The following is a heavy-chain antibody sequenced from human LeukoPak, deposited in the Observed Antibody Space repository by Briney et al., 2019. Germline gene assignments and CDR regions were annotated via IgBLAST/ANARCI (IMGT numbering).Heavy chain of an antibody. CDR1: GFTFDDYA. Sequence: GGSLRLSCAASGFTFDDYAMHWVRQAPGKGLEWVSGISWNSGSIGYADSVKGRFTISRDNAKNSLYLQMNSLRAEDTAVYYCAREGGSYPALDYWGQGTLVTVSS. CDR2: ISWNSGSI. D-gene: IGHD1-26*01. J-gene: IGHJ4*02. V-gene: IGHV3-9*01. CDR3: AREGGSYPALDY.